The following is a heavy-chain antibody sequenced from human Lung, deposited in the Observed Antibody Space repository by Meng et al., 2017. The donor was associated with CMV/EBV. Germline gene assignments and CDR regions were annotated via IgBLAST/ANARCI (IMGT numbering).Heavy chain of an antibody. J-gene: IGHJ6*02. CDR2: ISWNHGNI. V-gene: IGHV3-9*01. CDR3: AKDMIAATGVGYRYYYYAMDV. CDR1: GFTFDDYA. Sequence: GGSXRLXCVASGFTFDDYAMHWVRQAPGKGLEWVSGISWNHGNIAYADSVKGRFTISRDNRKNSLYLQMNSLRPEDTAVYYCAKDMIAATGVGYRYYYYAMDVXGRGXTVTFSS. D-gene: IGHD6-13*01.